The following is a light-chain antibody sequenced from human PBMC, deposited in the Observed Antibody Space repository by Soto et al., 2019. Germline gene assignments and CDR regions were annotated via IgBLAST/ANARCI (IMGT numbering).Light chain of an antibody. Sequence: DLPLTQSPSSLSASFGDRITITCRASQIIDTWLAWYQQKPGKAPKLLIYKASSLENGVPSRFSGSGSGTEFTLTISSLQPDDFATYYCQQYETYSPWTFGQGTKVDIK. V-gene: IGKV1-5*03. J-gene: IGKJ1*01. CDR1: QIIDTW. CDR3: QQYETYSPWT. CDR2: KAS.